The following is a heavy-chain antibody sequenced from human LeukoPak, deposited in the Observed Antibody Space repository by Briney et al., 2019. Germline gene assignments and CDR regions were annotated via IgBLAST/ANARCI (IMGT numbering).Heavy chain of an antibody. J-gene: IGHJ5*01. CDR1: GGSISTHY. V-gene: IGHV4-4*07. D-gene: IGHD2-8*01. Sequence: ASETLSLTCSVSGGSISTHYWTWIRQSAGKGLEWIGRIYAGGSTNVNPSLKGRVTLSAVTSKNQFSLRLTSVTAADTAVYYCARALWANGLDSWGHGLLVTVSS. CDR3: ARALWANGLDS. CDR2: IYAGGST.